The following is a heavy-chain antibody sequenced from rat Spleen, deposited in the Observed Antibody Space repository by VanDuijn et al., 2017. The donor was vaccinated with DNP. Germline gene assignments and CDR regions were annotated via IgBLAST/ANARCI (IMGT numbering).Heavy chain of an antibody. CDR3: ATPSGIL. CDR1: GFTFSAYY. V-gene: IGHV5S10*01. D-gene: IGHD3-8*01. Sequence: EVQLVESGGGLVQPGRSLKLSCAASGFTFSAYYVAWVRQAPAKGLEWVATIIYDGSRTYYRDSVKGRFTISRDNAKSTLYLQMDSLRSEDTATYYCATPSGILGGQGVMVTVSS. CDR2: IIYDGSRT. J-gene: IGHJ2*01.